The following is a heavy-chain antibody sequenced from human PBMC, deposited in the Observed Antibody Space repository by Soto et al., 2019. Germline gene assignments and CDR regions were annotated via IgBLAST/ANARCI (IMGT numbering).Heavy chain of an antibody. CDR2: IRSKANSYAT. D-gene: IGHD1-20*01. CDR3: TRHRVTGTNYYYCGMDV. CDR1: GFTFSGSA. V-gene: IGHV3-73*01. Sequence: GGSLRLSCAASGFTFSGSAMHWVRQASGKGLEWVGRIRSKANSYATAYAASVKGRFTISRDDSKNTAYLQMNSLKTEDTAVYYCTRHRVTGTNYYYCGMDVWGQGTTVTVSS. J-gene: IGHJ6*02.